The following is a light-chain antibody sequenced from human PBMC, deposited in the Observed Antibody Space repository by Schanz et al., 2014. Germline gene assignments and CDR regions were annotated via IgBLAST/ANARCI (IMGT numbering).Light chain of an antibody. CDR3: AAWDDSLNGPVV. Sequence: QSVLTQPPSASGTPGQRVTISCSGISSNIGSNTVNWYQQVPGTAPKLLIFSNSRRPSGVPDRFSGSKSGTSASLAISGLQSDDEANYYCAAWDDSLNGPVVFGGGTQLTVL. J-gene: IGLJ2*01. CDR1: SSNIGSNT. CDR2: SNS. V-gene: IGLV1-44*01.